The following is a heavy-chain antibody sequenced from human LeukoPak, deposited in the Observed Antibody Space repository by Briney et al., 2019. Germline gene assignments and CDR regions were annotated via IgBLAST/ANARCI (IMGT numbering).Heavy chain of an antibody. V-gene: IGHV1-18*04. CDR2: ISAYNGNT. Sequence: ASVKASCKASGYTFTSYGISWVRQAPGQGLEWMGWISAYNGNTNYAQKLQGRVTMTTDTSTSTAYMELRSLRSDDTAVYYCARGEPDTAMVPGNYWGQGTLVTVSS. CDR1: GYTFTSYG. J-gene: IGHJ4*02. CDR3: ARGEPDTAMVPGNY. D-gene: IGHD5-18*01.